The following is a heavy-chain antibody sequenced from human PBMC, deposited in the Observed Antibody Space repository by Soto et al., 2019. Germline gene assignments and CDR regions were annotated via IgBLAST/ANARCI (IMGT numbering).Heavy chain of an antibody. CDR1: GGSLSSYY. CDR3: ARADYDSRFDY. Sequence: SETLSLTCTVSGGSLSSYYWICSRQPPGKGLEWIGYIYYSGSTNYNPSLKSRVTISVDTSKNQFSLKLSSVTAADTAVYYCARADYDSRFDYWGQGTLVTVSS. D-gene: IGHD3-22*01. J-gene: IGHJ4*02. V-gene: IGHV4-59*01. CDR2: IYYSGST.